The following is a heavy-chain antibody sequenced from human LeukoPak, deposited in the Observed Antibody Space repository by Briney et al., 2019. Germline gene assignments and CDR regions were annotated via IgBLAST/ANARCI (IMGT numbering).Heavy chain of an antibody. D-gene: IGHD3-10*01. J-gene: IGHJ5*02. CDR1: GYTFTGYY. Sequence: VASVKVSCKASGYTFTGYYMHWVRQAPGQGLEWMGWINPNSGGTNYAQKFQGRVTMTRDTSISTAYMELSRLRSDDTAVYYCARGRRDRGGSGSYYSSNWFDPWGQGTLVTVSS. CDR3: ARGRRDRGGSGSYYSSNWFDP. CDR2: INPNSGGT. V-gene: IGHV1-2*02.